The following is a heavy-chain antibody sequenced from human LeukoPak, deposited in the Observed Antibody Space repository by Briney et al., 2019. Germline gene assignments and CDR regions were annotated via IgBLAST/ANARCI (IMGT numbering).Heavy chain of an antibody. D-gene: IGHD3-10*01. CDR1: GFTFSDHH. CDR2: TRNKANSYTT. Sequence: PGGSLRLSCVASGFTFSDHHMDWVRQAPGRGLEWVGRTRNKANSYTTEYAASVKGRFTISRDDSEKSLDLQMNSLKTEDTAVYYCARDRGYFDYWGQGALVSVSS. V-gene: IGHV3-72*01. J-gene: IGHJ4*02. CDR3: ARDRGYFDY.